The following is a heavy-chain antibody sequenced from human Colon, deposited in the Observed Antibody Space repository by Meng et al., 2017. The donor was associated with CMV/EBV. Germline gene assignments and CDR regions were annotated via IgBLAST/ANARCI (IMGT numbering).Heavy chain of an antibody. CDR1: GGSFSGYY. V-gene: IGHV4-34*01. J-gene: IGHJ5*02. CDR2: INHSGRT. CDR3: ARGGYCSSNSCYSAWFDP. D-gene: IGHD2-2*01. Sequence: SETLSLTCAAYGGSFSGYYWSWIRQSPGKGLEWMGEINHSGRTNYNSSLKSRVTISVDTSKKQFSLKLTSVTAADTAVYYCARGGYCSSNSCYSAWFDPWGQGTLVTVSS.